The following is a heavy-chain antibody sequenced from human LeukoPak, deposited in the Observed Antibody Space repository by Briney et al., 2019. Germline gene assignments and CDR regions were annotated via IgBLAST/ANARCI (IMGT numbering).Heavy chain of an antibody. J-gene: IGHJ4*02. CDR2: IYYSGST. D-gene: IGHD3-22*01. Sequence: NPSETLSLTCTVSGGSISSGDYYWSWIRQPPGKGLEWIGYIYYSGSTYYSPSLKSRVTISVDTSKNQFSLKLSSVTAADTAEYYCARVSYYYDSSGYYGLDGFDYWGQGTLVTVSS. CDR1: GGSISSGDYY. V-gene: IGHV4-30-4*01. CDR3: ARVSYYYDSSGYYGLDGFDY.